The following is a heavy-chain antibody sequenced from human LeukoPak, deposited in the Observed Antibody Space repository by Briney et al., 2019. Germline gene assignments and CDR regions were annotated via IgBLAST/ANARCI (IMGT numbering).Heavy chain of an antibody. J-gene: IGHJ4*02. D-gene: IGHD6-13*01. V-gene: IGHV4-39*01. CDR3: AGRLAGTEDY. Sequence: SETLSLTCTVSCGPISSSRHYWGWIRQPPGKGLEWIGSIYYSGSAYYNPSLKSRVTISVDTSKNQFSLKLSSATAADTAVYYCAGRLAGTEDYWGQGTLVTVSS. CDR2: IYYSGSA. CDR1: CGPISSSRHY.